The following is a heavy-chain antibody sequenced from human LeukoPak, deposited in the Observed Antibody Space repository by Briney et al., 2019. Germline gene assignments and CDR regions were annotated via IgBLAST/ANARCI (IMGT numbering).Heavy chain of an antibody. D-gene: IGHD1-26*01. CDR2: IYPGDSDT. J-gene: IGHJ4*02. Sequence: GESLEISCKGSGYSFTTYWIGWVRQMPGKGLEWMGIIYPGDSDTRYSPSFQGQVTISADKSISTAYLQWSSLKASDTAMYYCAVPQTGREVGATSWGQGTLVTVSS. V-gene: IGHV5-51*01. CDR3: AVPQTGREVGATS. CDR1: GYSFTTYW.